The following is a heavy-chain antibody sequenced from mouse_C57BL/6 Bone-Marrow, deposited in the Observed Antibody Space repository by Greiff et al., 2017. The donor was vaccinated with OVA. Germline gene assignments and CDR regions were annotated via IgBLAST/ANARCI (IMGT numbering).Heavy chain of an antibody. J-gene: IGHJ1*03. CDR1: GYTFTSYW. CDR3: ARAPYYYGSSYNWYFDV. Sequence: QVQLQQPGAELVRPGSSVKLSCKASGYTFTSYWMDWVKQRPGQGLEWIGNIYPSDSETHYNQKFKDKATLTVDKSSSTAYMQLSSLTSEDSAVYYCARAPYYYGSSYNWYFDVWGTGTTVTVSS. D-gene: IGHD1-1*01. CDR2: IYPSDSET. V-gene: IGHV1-61*01.